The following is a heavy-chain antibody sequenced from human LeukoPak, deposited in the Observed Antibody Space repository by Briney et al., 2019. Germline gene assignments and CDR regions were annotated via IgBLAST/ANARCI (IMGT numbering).Heavy chain of an antibody. V-gene: IGHV4-39*01. CDR3: ARHCSSTTCSTSNAFDV. J-gene: IGHJ3*01. CDR1: GGSISSSSYY. Sequence: KPSETLSLTCTVSGGSISSSSYYWGWIRQPPGKGLEWIGSIYYSGTTYYNPSLKSRVTISVDTSKNQFSLRLSSVTAADTSVYYCARHCSSTTCSTSNAFDVWGQGTMVTVSS. CDR2: IYYSGTT. D-gene: IGHD2-2*02.